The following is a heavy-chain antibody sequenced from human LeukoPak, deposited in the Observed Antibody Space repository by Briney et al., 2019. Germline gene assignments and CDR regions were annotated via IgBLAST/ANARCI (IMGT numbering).Heavy chain of an antibody. CDR2: IIPIFGTA. CDR3: ARDQHSGSGWYGTSDY. D-gene: IGHD6-19*01. V-gene: IGHV1-69*13. CDR1: GGTFSSYA. Sequence: SVKVSCKASGGTFSSYAISWVRQAPGQGLEWMGGIIPIFGTANYAQKFQGRVTITADESTSTAYMELSSLRSEDTAVHYCARDQHSGSGWYGTSDYWGQGTLVTVSS. J-gene: IGHJ4*02.